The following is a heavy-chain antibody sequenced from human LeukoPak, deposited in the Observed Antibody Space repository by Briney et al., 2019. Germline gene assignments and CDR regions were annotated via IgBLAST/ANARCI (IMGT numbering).Heavy chain of an antibody. D-gene: IGHD6-13*01. CDR2: IYYSGST. Sequence: PSETLSLTCTVSGGSIISYYWSGIRQPPGKGLEWIGDIYYSGSTNYNPSLKSRVTISVDTSKNQFSLKLSSVTAADTAVYYCARPGTRYSSSPFDYWGQGTLATVSS. J-gene: IGHJ4*02. V-gene: IGHV4-59*08. CDR1: GGSIISYY. CDR3: ARPGTRYSSSPFDY.